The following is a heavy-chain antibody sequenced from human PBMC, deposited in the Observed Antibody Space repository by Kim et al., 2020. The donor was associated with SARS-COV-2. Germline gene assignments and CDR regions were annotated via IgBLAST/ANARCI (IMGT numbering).Heavy chain of an antibody. CDR3: ANRKAAAGTFAYFDY. CDR2: ISGSGGST. J-gene: IGHJ4*02. Sequence: GGSLRLSCAASGFTFSSYAMSWVRQAPGKGLEWVSAISGSGGSTYYADSVKGRFTISRDNSKNTLYLQMNSLRAEDTAVYYCANRKAAAGTFAYFDYWGQGTLVTVSS. CDR1: GFTFSSYA. D-gene: IGHD6-13*01. V-gene: IGHV3-23*01.